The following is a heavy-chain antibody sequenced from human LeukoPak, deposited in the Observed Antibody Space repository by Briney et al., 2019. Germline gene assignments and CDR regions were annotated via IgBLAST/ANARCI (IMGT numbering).Heavy chain of an antibody. CDR3: ARGPLVLEGWFDP. CDR1: GGSISSSSYY. V-gene: IGHV4-39*01. Sequence: SETLSLTCTVSGGSISSSSYYWGWIRQPPGKGLEWIGSIYYSGSTYYNPSLKSRVTISVDTSKNQFSLKLSSVTAADTAVYYCARGPLVLEGWFDPWGQGTLVTVSS. CDR2: IYYSGST. J-gene: IGHJ5*02. D-gene: IGHD3-3*01.